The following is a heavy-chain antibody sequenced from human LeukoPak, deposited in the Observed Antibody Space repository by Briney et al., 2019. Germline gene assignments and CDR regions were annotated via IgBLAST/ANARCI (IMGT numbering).Heavy chain of an antibody. Sequence: GGSLRLSCAASGFTFSSYGMHWVRQAPGKGLEWVAVISYDGSNKYYADSVKGRFTISRDNSKNTLYLQMNSLRAEDTAVYYCAKDRLEGLTIDYWGQGTLVTVSS. D-gene: IGHD3-9*01. CDR3: AKDRLEGLTIDY. CDR2: ISYDGSNK. CDR1: GFTFSSYG. V-gene: IGHV3-30*18. J-gene: IGHJ4*02.